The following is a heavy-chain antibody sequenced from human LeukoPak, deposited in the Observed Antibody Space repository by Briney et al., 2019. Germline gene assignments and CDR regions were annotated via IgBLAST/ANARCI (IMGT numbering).Heavy chain of an antibody. CDR1: GFTFSSYN. D-gene: IGHD6-13*01. J-gene: IGHJ5*02. CDR3: ARSSAAAGPTHNWFDP. CDR2: ISSSSTI. V-gene: IGHV3-48*02. Sequence: GGSLRLSCAASGFTFSSYNMNWVRQAPGKGLEWVSYISSSSTIYYADSVKGRFTISRDNAKNSLYLQMNSLRDEDTAVYYCARSSAAAGPTHNWFDPWGQGTLVTVPS.